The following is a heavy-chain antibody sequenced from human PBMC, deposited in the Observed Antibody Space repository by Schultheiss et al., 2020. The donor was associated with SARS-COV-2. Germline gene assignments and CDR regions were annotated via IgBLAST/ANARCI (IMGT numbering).Heavy chain of an antibody. J-gene: IGHJ6*02. D-gene: IGHD2-15*01. CDR2: INPNSGGT. CDR3: ARDSSLYYYGMDV. V-gene: IGHV1-8*01. CDR1: GYTFTSYD. Sequence: ASVKVSCKASGYTFTSYDINWVRQAPGQGLEWMGWINPNSGGTNYAQKFQGRVTMTRNTSISTAYMELSSLRSEDTAVYYCARDSSLYYYGMDVWGQGTTVTVSS.